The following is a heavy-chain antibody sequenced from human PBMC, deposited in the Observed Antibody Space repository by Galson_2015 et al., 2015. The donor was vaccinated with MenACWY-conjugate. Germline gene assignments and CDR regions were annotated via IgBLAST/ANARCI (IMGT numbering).Heavy chain of an antibody. D-gene: IGHD3-10*01. V-gene: IGHV3-23*01. J-gene: IGHJ4*02. CDR1: EFTFSNYA. Sequence: SLRLSCAASEFTFSNYAMSWVRQAPGKGLEWVSGITDGGGGTYYADSVTGRFTISRDNSKNTLYLRMSSLRAEDTAVYYCAKDLGSSGGEGYWGQGTLVTVSS. CDR2: ITDGGGGT. CDR3: AKDLGSSGGEGY.